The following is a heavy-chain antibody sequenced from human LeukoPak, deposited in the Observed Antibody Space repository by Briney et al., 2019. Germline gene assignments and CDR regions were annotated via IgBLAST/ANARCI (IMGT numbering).Heavy chain of an antibody. CDR1: GFIFTGYF. V-gene: IGHV3-7*01. Sequence: GGSLRLSCAASGFIFTGYFMSWVRQAPGKGLEWVASIKHDGSEKYYVDSVRGRFTISRDNIKSSLYLQMSSLRAEDTAVYYCATDRGWRTSGYYLYYFESWGQGTLVTVSS. D-gene: IGHD3-3*01. CDR2: IKHDGSEK. CDR3: ATDRGWRTSGYYLYYFES. J-gene: IGHJ4*02.